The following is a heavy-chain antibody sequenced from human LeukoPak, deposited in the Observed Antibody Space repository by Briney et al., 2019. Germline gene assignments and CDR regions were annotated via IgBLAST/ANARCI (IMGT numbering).Heavy chain of an antibody. CDR1: GGSISNKY. J-gene: IGHJ6*03. CDR3: ARAVRLGYCSSTSCPGNYYYMDV. D-gene: IGHD2-2*01. CDR2: VYYTGST. Sequence: SETLSLTCSRSGGSISNKYWSWIRQAPGKGLEWIGYVYYTGSTSYNPSLKSRVTISLDTSKKQFSLKLTSVTAADTAVYYCARAVRLGYCSSTSCPGNYYYMDVWGKGTTVTVSS. V-gene: IGHV4-59*08.